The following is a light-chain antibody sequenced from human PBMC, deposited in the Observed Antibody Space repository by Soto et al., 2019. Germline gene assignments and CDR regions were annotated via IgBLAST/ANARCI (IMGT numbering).Light chain of an antibody. CDR2: DTS. Sequence: EIVLTQSPATLALSPGQRATLSCRASQNIDTYLAWYQQKPGQAPRLLIYDTSNRATGIPERFSGSGSGTDFTLTISSLEAEDFAVYYCQHRDNWPLTFGGGTKLEI. J-gene: IGKJ4*01. V-gene: IGKV3-11*01. CDR1: QNIDTY. CDR3: QHRDNWPLT.